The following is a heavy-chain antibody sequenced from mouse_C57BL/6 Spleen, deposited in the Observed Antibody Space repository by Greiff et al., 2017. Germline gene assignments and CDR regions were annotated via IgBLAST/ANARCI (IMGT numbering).Heavy chain of an antibody. CDR3: ARDYGSKGAWFAY. CDR2: IDPEDGET. V-gene: IGHV14-2*01. J-gene: IGHJ3*01. Sequence: VQLQQSGAELVKPGASVKLSCTASGFNIKDYYMHWVKQRTEQGLEWIGRIDPEDGETKYAPKVQGKATITADSSTTTAYLQLSSLASEDTAVYYCARDYGSKGAWFAYWGQGTLVTVSA. D-gene: IGHD1-1*01. CDR1: GFNIKDYY.